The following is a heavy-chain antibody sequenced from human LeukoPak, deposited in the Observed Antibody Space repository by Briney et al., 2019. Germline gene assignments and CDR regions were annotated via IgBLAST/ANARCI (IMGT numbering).Heavy chain of an antibody. V-gene: IGHV1-18*01. J-gene: IGHJ1*01. D-gene: IGHD1-14*01. CDR3: ARDGPRGYFQH. CDR1: GYTFTSYG. Sequence: ASVKVSCNSSGYTFTSYGISRVRQAPGQGIEYMGWINTYNGHTNYAQKLQGRVTVTTDTSTSTAYLELRSLRSDDTAVYYCARDGPRGYFQHWGQGTLITVSS. CDR2: INTYNGHT.